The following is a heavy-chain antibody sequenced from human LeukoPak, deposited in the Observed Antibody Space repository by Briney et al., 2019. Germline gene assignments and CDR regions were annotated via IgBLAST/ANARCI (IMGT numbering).Heavy chain of an antibody. Sequence: GGSLRLSCAASGFTFSNAWMNWARQAPGKGLEWVASINPSESVKYYVNSVKGRFTISRDNAKNSLYLQMSNLRAEDTAVYFWARGGGLDVWGQGATVTVSS. V-gene: IGHV3-7*03. CDR2: INPSESVK. J-gene: IGHJ6*02. CDR3: ARGGGLDV. D-gene: IGHD3-16*01. CDR1: GFTFSNAW.